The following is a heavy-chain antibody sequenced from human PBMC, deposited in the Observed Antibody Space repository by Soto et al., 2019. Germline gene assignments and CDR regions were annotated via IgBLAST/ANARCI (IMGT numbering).Heavy chain of an antibody. CDR3: SKDPSLSVTTRFDP. V-gene: IGHV3-23*01. Sequence: EVQLLESGGGLVQPGGSLRLSCAASGFTFSSYAMSWVRQAPGKGLEWVSAISGSGGSTYYADTEKSRFTISRDNSKNTLYLQMNSLRAEDTAVSYCSKDPSLSVTTRFDPWGQGTLVTVSS. CDR2: ISGSGGST. J-gene: IGHJ5*02. D-gene: IGHD4-17*01. CDR1: GFTFSSYA.